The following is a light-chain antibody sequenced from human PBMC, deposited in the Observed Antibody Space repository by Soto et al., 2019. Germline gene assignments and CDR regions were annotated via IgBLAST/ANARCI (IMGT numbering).Light chain of an antibody. CDR2: DNN. J-gene: IGLJ2*01. CDR1: SSNIGNNY. V-gene: IGLV1-51*01. CDR3: GTWDSSLSAVV. Sequence: VVTQPPSVSAAPGQKVTISCSGSSSNIGNNYVSWYQQLPGTAPKLLIYDNNKRPSGIPDRFSGSKSGTSATLGITGLQTGDEADYYCGTWDSSLSAVVFGGGTKVTVL.